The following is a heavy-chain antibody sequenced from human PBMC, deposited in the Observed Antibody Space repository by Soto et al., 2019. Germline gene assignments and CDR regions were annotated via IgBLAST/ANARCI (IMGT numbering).Heavy chain of an antibody. CDR2: ISGSGANT. CDR3: AKDKVNVGGCSGGSCWGDI. V-gene: IGHV3-23*01. J-gene: IGHJ3*02. Sequence: GGSLRLSCAASGFAFSNYAMTWVRQAPGKGLEWVSGISGSGANTYYADSVKGRFTISRDNSKNTLYLQMNSLRPEDTAVYYCAKDKVNVGGCSGGSCWGDIWGQGTMVTVSS. CDR1: GFAFSNYA. D-gene: IGHD2-15*01.